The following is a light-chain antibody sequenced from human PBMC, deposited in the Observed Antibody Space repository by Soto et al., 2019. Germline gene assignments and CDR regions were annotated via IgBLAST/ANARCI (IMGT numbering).Light chain of an antibody. CDR3: QQYGSSPSFN. J-gene: IGKJ3*01. V-gene: IGKV3-20*01. CDR2: GAS. CDR1: QSVSSSY. Sequence: EIVLTQSPGTLSLSPGERVTLSCRASQSVSSSYLAWYQQKPGQAPRLLIYGASGRATGIPDRFSGSGSGTDFTLTISRLEPEDFALYYCQQYGSSPSFNFGPGTKVDIK.